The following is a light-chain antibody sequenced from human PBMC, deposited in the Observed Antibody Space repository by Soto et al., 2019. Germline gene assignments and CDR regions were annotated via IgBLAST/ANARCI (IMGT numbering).Light chain of an antibody. CDR2: DAS. V-gene: IGKV3-11*01. CDR1: QSVSSS. Sequence: EIVLTQSPATLSLSPGERATLSCRTTQSVSSSLSWYQHKPGQAPRLLIYDASIRATAIPSRFSGSGSGTDFTLTISSLEPEDFAVYYCQQYGDSPWTFGQGTKVEIK. CDR3: QQYGDSPWT. J-gene: IGKJ1*01.